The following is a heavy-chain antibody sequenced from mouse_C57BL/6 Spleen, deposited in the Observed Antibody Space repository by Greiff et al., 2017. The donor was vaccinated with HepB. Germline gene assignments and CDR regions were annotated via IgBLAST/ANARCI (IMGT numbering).Heavy chain of an antibody. D-gene: IGHD1-1*01. CDR1: GFTFSDYY. V-gene: IGHV5-16*01. CDR2: INYDGSST. J-gene: IGHJ1*03. Sequence: DVKLVESEGGLVQPGSSMKLSCTASGFTFSDYYMAWVRQVPEKGLEWVANINYDGSSTYYLDSLKSRFIISRDNAKNILYLQMSSLKSEDTATYYCARDNDYYGSSYGYFDVWGTGTTVTVSS. CDR3: ARDNDYYGSSYGYFDV.